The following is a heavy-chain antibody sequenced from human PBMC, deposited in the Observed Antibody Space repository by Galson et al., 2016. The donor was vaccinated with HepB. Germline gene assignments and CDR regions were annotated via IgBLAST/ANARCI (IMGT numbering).Heavy chain of an antibody. D-gene: IGHD3-22*01. Sequence: SLRLSCAASGFTFSKYAMHWVRQAPGKGLEWVAVISSDGNNEYYADSVKGRFTISRDNAKNSLYLQMNSLRAEDTAVYYCARASYYYDSSDYRASYYFDYWGQGTLVTVSS. CDR1: GFTFSKYA. CDR3: ARASYYYDSSDYRASYYFDY. CDR2: ISSDGNNE. V-gene: IGHV3-30*04. J-gene: IGHJ4*02.